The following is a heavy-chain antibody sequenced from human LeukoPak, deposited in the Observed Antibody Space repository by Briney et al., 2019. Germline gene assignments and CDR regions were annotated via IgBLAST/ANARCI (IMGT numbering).Heavy chain of an antibody. CDR3: AKDGSWGDYYFYFYMDV. Sequence: GGSLRLSCAASGFTFSSYWMSWVRQAPGKGLEWVANIKQDGSEKYYVDSVKGRFTISRDNSKNTLYIQMNSLRAEDTAVYYCAKDGSWGDYYFYFYMDVWGKGTTVTVSS. CDR1: GFTFSSYW. V-gene: IGHV3-7*03. D-gene: IGHD3-16*01. J-gene: IGHJ6*03. CDR2: IKQDGSEK.